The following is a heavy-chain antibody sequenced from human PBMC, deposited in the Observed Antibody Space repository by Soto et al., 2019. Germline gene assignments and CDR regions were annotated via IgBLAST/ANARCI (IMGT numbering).Heavy chain of an antibody. V-gene: IGHV3-21*01. CDR3: ARIPHYDSSGHFDS. J-gene: IGHJ4*02. Sequence: PGGSLRLSCAASGFTFSPYSMSWVRQAPGKGLEWVSCISSSTSYIYYADSVKGRFTISRDNAKNSLYLQMNSLRVEDTAVYYCARIPHYDSSGHFDSWGQGTLVTAPQ. CDR1: GFTFSPYS. CDR2: ISSSTSYI. D-gene: IGHD3-22*01.